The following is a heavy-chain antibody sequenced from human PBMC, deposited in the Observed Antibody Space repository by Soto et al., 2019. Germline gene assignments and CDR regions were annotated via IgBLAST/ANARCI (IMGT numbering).Heavy chain of an antibody. CDR2: ISAYNGNT. Sequence: GASVKVSCKASGYTFTSYGISWVRQPPGQGLEWMGWISAYNGNTNYAQKLRGRVTMTTDTSTSTAYMELRSLRSDDTAVYYCARLTYDFYPNWFDPWGQGTLVTVSS. D-gene: IGHD3-3*01. V-gene: IGHV1-18*01. CDR1: GYTFTSYG. J-gene: IGHJ5*02. CDR3: ARLTYDFYPNWFDP.